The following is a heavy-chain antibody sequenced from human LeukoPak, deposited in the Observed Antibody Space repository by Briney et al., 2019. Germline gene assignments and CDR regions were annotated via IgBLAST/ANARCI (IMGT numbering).Heavy chain of an antibody. J-gene: IGHJ6*02. CDR1: GYTFTSCG. CDR2: ISAYNGNT. V-gene: IGHV1-18*01. Sequence: ASVKVSCKASGYTFTSCGISWVRQAPGQGLEWMGWISAYNGNTNYAQKLQGRVTMTTDTSTSTAYMELRSLRSDDTAVYYCARDPRGYSGYDYYYYGMDVWGQGTTVTVSS. D-gene: IGHD5-12*01. CDR3: ARDPRGYSGYDYYYYGMDV.